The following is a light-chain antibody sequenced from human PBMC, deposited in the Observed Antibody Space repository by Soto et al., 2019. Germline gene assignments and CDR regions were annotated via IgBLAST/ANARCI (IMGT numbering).Light chain of an antibody. CDR1: SSNIGDNS. CDR3: GSWDSSLSAYV. CDR2: DDN. V-gene: IGLV1-51*01. Sequence: QSVRTQPPPVSAAPGQKVTISCSGSSSNIGDNSVSWYQQLPGTAPKLLIYDDNKRPSGIPDRFSGSKSGTSATLGITGFETGDEADYYCGSWDSSLSAYVFGTGTKLTVL. J-gene: IGLJ1*01.